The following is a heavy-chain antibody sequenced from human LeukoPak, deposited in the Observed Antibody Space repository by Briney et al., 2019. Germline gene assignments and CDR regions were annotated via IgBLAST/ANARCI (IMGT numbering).Heavy chain of an antibody. Sequence: ASVKVSCKASGYTFGSDDINWVRQAPGQGLEWMGWINPNSGGTNYAQKFQGRVTMTRDTSISTAYMELSRLRSDDTAVYYCARVGNPGIAAADIDYWGQGTLVTVSS. CDR2: INPNSGGT. CDR3: ARVGNPGIAAADIDY. V-gene: IGHV1-2*02. D-gene: IGHD6-13*01. CDR1: GYTFGSDD. J-gene: IGHJ4*02.